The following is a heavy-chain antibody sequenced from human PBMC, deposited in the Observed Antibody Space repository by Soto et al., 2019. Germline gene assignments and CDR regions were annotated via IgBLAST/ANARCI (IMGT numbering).Heavy chain of an antibody. CDR1: GGSISSYY. V-gene: IGHV4-59*01. D-gene: IGHD3-22*01. CDR2: IYYSGST. CDR3: ARALSLYYYDSSGKLYYFDY. Sequence: SETLSLICTVSGGSISSYYWSWIRQPPGKGLEWIGCIYYSGSTNYNPSLKSRVTISVDTSKNQFSLKLSSVTAADTAVYYCARALSLYYYDSSGKLYYFDYWGQGTLVTVSS. J-gene: IGHJ4*02.